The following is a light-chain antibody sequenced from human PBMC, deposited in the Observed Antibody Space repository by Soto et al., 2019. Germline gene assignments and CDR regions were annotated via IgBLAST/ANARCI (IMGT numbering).Light chain of an antibody. CDR2: AAS. CDR3: QQIYSTPIT. Sequence: DIQMTQSPSSRSASVGDRITITCRSSQGIASYLNWYQQKPGKATKLLIYAASTLQSGVPSRFSGSGSGTEVSLTISSLQPEEVATYYCQQIYSTPITFGQGTRLE. J-gene: IGKJ5*01. V-gene: IGKV1-39*01. CDR1: QGIASY.